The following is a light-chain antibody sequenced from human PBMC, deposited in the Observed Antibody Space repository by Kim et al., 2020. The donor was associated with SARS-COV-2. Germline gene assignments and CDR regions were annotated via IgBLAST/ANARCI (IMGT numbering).Light chain of an antibody. V-gene: IGLV1-44*01. CDR2: SDN. CDR1: SSNIGNNS. J-gene: IGLJ3*02. Sequence: QSVLTQPPSASATPGQRVTISCSGGSSNIGNNSVNWYQQRPGTAPKLLIYSDNQRPSGVPDRFSGSKSGTSASLAISGLQSDDESDYFCAAWDDSLNGSVFGGGTQLTVL. CDR3: AAWDDSLNGSV.